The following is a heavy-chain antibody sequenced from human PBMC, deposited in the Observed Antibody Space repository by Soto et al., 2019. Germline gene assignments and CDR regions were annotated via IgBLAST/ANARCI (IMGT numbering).Heavy chain of an antibody. CDR3: ASTPSVLLNTYGFVKPFDI. D-gene: IGHD3-10*01. Sequence: QVQLVQSGAEVKKTGSSVKVSCKASGGTFSSYAFSWVRQAPRQGLEWLGGILPMFRTPHYAQKFHGRVTIPADESTSTVYMELTGLTSDDTAVYFCASTPSVLLNTYGFVKPFDIWGQGTMVTVSS. CDR2: ILPMFRTP. V-gene: IGHV1-69*12. J-gene: IGHJ3*02. CDR1: GGTFSSYA.